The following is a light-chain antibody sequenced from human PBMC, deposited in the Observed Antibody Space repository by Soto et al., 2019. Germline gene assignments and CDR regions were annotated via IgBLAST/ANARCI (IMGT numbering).Light chain of an antibody. Sequence: DIVMTQSRATLSVAPGERVTFSCRASQGVSRKLAWYQHKPGQAPRLLISGASTGATGVPSRFSGSGSGTDFTLTISSLQPEDFATYYCQQLNSYPFTFGGGTKVDIK. V-gene: IGKV3-15*01. CDR3: QQLNSYPFT. J-gene: IGKJ4*01. CDR2: GAS. CDR1: QGVSRK.